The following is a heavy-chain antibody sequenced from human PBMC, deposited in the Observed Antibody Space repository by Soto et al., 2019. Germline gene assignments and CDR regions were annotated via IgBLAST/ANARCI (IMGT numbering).Heavy chain of an antibody. D-gene: IGHD3-22*01. CDR2: LSWDSGSV. J-gene: IGHJ3*01. CDR1: GFTFENYA. Sequence: EVQLVESGGGLVQPGRSLRLSCAASGFTFENYAMHWVRQAPGKGLEWVSGLSWDSGSVGYAASVKGRFIISRDNAKNSLSLQMDSLRPEDTGLYFRAKVQGPFYSDRSGGHDAFDGWGQGTKVTVSS. V-gene: IGHV3-9*01. CDR3: AKVQGPFYSDRSGGHDAFDG.